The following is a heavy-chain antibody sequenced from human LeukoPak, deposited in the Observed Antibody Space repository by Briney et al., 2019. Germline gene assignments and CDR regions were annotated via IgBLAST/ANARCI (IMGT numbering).Heavy chain of an antibody. V-gene: IGHV3-48*01. J-gene: IGHJ5*02. CDR3: ARAGRNCSGGSCYSVFSSWFDP. D-gene: IGHD2-15*01. CDR2: ISSSSSTI. CDR1: GFTFSSYS. Sequence: PGGSLRLSCAASGFTFSSYSMNLVRQAPGKGLEWVSYISSSSSTIYYADSVKGRFTISRDNAKNSLYLQMNSLRAEDTAVYYCARAGRNCSGGSCYSVFSSWFDPWGQGTLVTVSS.